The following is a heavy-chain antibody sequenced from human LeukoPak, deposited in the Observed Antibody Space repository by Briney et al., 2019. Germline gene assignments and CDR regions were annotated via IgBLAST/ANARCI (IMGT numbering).Heavy chain of an antibody. CDR1: GFTFSRYW. V-gene: IGHV3-7*01. Sequence: GGSLRLSCAASGFTFSRYWMTWVRQAPGKGLEWVANIKQDGSEKYYVDSVKGRFTISRDNAKNSLYLQMNSLRAEDTAVYYCARGLFRGSYLPFDPWGQGTLVTVSS. J-gene: IGHJ5*02. D-gene: IGHD3-16*02. CDR2: IKQDGSEK. CDR3: ARGLFRGSYLPFDP.